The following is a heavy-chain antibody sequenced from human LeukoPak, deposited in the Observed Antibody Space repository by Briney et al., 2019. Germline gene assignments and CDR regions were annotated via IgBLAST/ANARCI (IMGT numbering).Heavy chain of an antibody. CDR2: IWYDGSNK. CDR3: ARDQGCSSTNCYSLFFHY. Sequence: GRSLRLSCAASGFTFSTYGMHWVRQAPGKGLEWVGIIWYDGSNKYYAGSVKGRFTISRDNSQNTLYLQMNSLRAEDTAVYYCARDQGCSSTNCYSLFFHYWGQGTLVTVSS. V-gene: IGHV3-33*01. CDR1: GFTFSTYG. J-gene: IGHJ4*02. D-gene: IGHD2-2*01.